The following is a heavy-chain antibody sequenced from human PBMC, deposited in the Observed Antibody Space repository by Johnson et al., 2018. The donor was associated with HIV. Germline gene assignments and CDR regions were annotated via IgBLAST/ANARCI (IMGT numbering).Heavy chain of an antibody. CDR2: ISNDGSNK. Sequence: VQLVESGGGVVQPGTSLRLSCAASGFTFSSHAMHWVRQAPGKGLEWVTFISNDGSNKYYADSVRGRFTISRDNSKNTLYLQMNSLRAEDTAVYYCARELGGSSLPFGAFDLWGQGTMVTVSS. V-gene: IGHV3-30*14. CDR1: GFTFSSHA. CDR3: ARELGGSSLPFGAFDL. D-gene: IGHD6-13*01. J-gene: IGHJ3*01.